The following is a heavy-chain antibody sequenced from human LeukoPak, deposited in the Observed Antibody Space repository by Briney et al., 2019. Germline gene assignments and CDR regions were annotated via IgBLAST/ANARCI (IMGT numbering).Heavy chain of an antibody. CDR3: ARDSSGYSYGYYGY. CDR2: IYCSGST. CDR1: GGSISSSSYY. D-gene: IGHD5-18*01. J-gene: IGHJ4*02. V-gene: IGHV4-39*07. Sequence: PSETLSLTCTVSGGSISSSSYYWGWIRQPPGKGLEWIGSIYCSGSTYYNPSLKSRVTISVDTSKNQFSLKLSSVTAADTAVYYCARDSSGYSYGYYGYWGQGTLVTVSS.